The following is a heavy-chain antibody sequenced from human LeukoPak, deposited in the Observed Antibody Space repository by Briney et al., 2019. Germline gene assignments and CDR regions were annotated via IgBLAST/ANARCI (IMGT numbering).Heavy chain of an antibody. CDR1: GFTFSSYA. CDR3: AKGQYYYDSSGYVQR. J-gene: IGHJ1*01. V-gene: IGHV3-23*01. D-gene: IGHD3-22*01. CDR2: ISGSGGST. Sequence: GGSLRLSCAASGFTFSSYAMSWVRQAPGKGLEWVSAISGSGGSTYYADSVKGRFTISRDNSKNTLYLQMNSLRAKDTAVYYCAKGQYYYDSSGYVQRWGQGTLVTVSS.